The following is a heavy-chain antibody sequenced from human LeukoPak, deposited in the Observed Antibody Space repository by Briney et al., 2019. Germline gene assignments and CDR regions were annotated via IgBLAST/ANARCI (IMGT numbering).Heavy chain of an antibody. Sequence: ASVKVSCKASGYTFTGYYMHWVRQAPGQGVEWMGWINPNSGGTNYAQKFQGRVTMTRDTSISTAYMELSRLRSDDTAVYYCARTPTYSSSWLRGYFDYWGQGTLVTVSS. CDR2: INPNSGGT. CDR3: ARTPTYSSSWLRGYFDY. J-gene: IGHJ4*02. V-gene: IGHV1-2*02. CDR1: GYTFTGYY. D-gene: IGHD6-13*01.